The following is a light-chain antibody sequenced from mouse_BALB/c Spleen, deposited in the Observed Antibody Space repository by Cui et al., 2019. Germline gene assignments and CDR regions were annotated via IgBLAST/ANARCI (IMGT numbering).Light chain of an antibody. V-gene: IGKV4-68*01. J-gene: IGKJ2*01. CDR2: LTS. CDR3: QQWSSNPYT. CDR1: SSVSD. Sequence: QIVLTQSPALMSASPGEKVTITCSASSSVSDMYWYQQKPRSSPKPWIYLTSNLASGVPARFSGSGSGTSYSLTISSMEAEDAATYYCQQWSSNPYTFGGGTKLEIK.